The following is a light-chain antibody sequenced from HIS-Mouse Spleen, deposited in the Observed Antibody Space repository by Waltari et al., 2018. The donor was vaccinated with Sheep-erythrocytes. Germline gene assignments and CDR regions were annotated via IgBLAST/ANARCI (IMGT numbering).Light chain of an antibody. Sequence: QSVLTQPPSVSGAPGQRVTISCTGSSSNIGAGYDVHWYQQLPGTAPKLLIYGHSNRPSGVPDRVSGSKSGTSASLAITGRQAEDEADYYCQSYDSSLSAVVFGGGTKLTVL. CDR2: GHS. J-gene: IGLJ2*01. CDR1: SSNIGAGYD. V-gene: IGLV1-40*01. CDR3: QSYDSSLSAVV.